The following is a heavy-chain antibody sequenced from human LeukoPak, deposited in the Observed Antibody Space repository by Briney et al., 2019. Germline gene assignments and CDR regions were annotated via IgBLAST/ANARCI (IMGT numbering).Heavy chain of an antibody. J-gene: IGHJ5*01. D-gene: IGHD2-15*01. V-gene: IGHV1-46*01. CDR1: GYTFTSYY. CDR2: INPSRGST. Sequence: ASVTVSCKASGYTFTSYYMHWVRLAPRPGLEWMGIINPSRGSTSYAQKFHGRVTMTRDTSTNKVYMELSSLRSEDTAVYYCARDWGVDHVGDCENWFDSWGQGTLVTDSS. CDR3: ARDWGVDHVGDCENWFDS.